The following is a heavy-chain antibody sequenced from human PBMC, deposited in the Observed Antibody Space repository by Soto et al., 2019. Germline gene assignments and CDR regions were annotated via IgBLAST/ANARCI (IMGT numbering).Heavy chain of an antibody. V-gene: IGHV6-1*01. CDR2: TKYRSKWYT. D-gene: IGHD4-17*01. CDR1: GDSVSSSLAA. J-gene: IGHJ6*02. CDR3: ARRTTGMNGMDV. Sequence: SQTLSLTCAIAGDSVSSSLAAWNWIRQSPSRGLEWLGRTKYRSKWYTDYAVSVKSRITINPDTSKNQFSLHLNFVTPEDTAVYYCARRTTGMNGMDVWGQGTTVTISS.